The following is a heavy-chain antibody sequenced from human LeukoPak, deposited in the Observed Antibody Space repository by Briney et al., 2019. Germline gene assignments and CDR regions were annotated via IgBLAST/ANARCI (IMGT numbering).Heavy chain of an antibody. CDR2: IMQDGSQK. J-gene: IGHJ4*02. CDR1: GFTFSTYW. Sequence: PGGSLRLSCVGSGFTFSTYWMTWVRQAPGTGLEGVASIMQDGSQKYYVDSVKGRFTISRDNAKNSLYLQMDSLRVEDTAMYYCARYFNSNGYSSLRGDYWGQGTLVTVSS. CDR3: ARYFNSNGYSSLRGDY. D-gene: IGHD3-22*01. V-gene: IGHV3-7*01.